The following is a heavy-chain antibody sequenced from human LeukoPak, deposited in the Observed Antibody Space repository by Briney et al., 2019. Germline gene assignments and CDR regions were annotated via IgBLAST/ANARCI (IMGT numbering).Heavy chain of an antibody. CDR3: VRGVPGVYFYYYMDV. V-gene: IGHV3-30*04. D-gene: IGHD2-8*01. J-gene: IGHJ6*03. Sequence: PGGSLRLSCAASGFTFSSYAIHWVRQAPGKGLEWVAVISYDGSNRYYADSVKGRFTISRDNSQNTLYLQMNSLRAEDTAVYYCVRGVPGVYFYYYMDVWGKGTTVTVSS. CDR2: ISYDGSNR. CDR1: GFTFSSYA.